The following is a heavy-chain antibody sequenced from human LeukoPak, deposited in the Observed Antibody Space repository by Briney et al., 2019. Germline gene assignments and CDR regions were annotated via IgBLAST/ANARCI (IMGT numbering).Heavy chain of an antibody. Sequence: ASVKVSCKASGYTFTSYGISWVRQAPGQGLEWMGWISAYNGNTNYAQKLQGRATMTTDTSTSTAYMELRSLRSDDTAVYYCARDRGRWVVAQFDYWGQGTLVTVSS. D-gene: IGHD2-15*01. V-gene: IGHV1-18*01. CDR2: ISAYNGNT. J-gene: IGHJ4*02. CDR1: GYTFTSYG. CDR3: ARDRGRWVVAQFDY.